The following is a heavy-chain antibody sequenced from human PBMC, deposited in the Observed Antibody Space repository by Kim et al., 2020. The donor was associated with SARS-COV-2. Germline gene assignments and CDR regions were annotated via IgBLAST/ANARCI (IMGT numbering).Heavy chain of an antibody. CDR2: IWYDGSNK. CDR3: ASFSGAYKNYDSSGYPAGAFDI. CDR1: GFTVSSYG. Sequence: GGSLRLSCATSGFTVSSYGMHWVRQAPGKGLEWVAVIWYDGSNKYYADSVKGRFTISRDNSKNTLYLQMNSLRAEDTAVYYCASFSGAYKNYDSSGYPAGAFDIWGQGTMVTVSS. J-gene: IGHJ3*02. D-gene: IGHD3-22*01. V-gene: IGHV3-33*01.